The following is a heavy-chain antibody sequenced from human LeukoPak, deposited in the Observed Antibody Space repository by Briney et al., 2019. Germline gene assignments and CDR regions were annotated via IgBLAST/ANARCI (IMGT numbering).Heavy chain of an antibody. CDR1: GFTFSSYG. CDR2: ILYDGSNK. J-gene: IGHJ4*02. CDR3: AKARGDCSGGSCYGYYFDY. V-gene: IGHV3-30*02. Sequence: GGSLRLSCAASGFTFSSYGMHWVRQAPGKGLEWVAFILYDGSNKYYADSVKGRFTISRDNSKNTLYLQMNSLRAEDTAVYYCAKARGDCSGGSCYGYYFDYWGQGTLVTVSS. D-gene: IGHD2-15*01.